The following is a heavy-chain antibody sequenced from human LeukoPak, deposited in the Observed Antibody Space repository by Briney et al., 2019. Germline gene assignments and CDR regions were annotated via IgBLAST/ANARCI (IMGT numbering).Heavy chain of an antibody. J-gene: IGHJ4*02. V-gene: IGHV1-2*02. Sequence: ASVKVSCKASGYTFTGYYMHWVRQAPGQGLEWMGWINPNSGGTNYAQKFQGRVTMTRDTSISTAYMELSRLRSDDTAVYYCARAPPLRLGELSNWGQGTLVTVSS. CDR2: INPNSGGT. CDR1: GYTFTGYY. D-gene: IGHD3-16*02. CDR3: ARAPPLRLGELSN.